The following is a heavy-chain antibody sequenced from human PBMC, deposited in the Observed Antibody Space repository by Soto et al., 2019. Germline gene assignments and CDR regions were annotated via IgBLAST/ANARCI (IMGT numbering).Heavy chain of an antibody. D-gene: IGHD3-9*01. CDR1: GFSLSTSGVG. CDR3: APWDYDMLTGYHRRALDI. V-gene: IGHV2-5*02. J-gene: IGHJ3*02. CDR2: IYWDDDK. Sequence: QITLKESGPTLVKPTQTLTLTCTCSGFSLSTSGVGVGWIRQPPGTALEWLALIYWDDDKPYSPSLKSRRTITKDTSKNQVVVTMTNMDPVDTATYYCAPWDYDMLTGYHRRALDIWGQGTMVTVAS.